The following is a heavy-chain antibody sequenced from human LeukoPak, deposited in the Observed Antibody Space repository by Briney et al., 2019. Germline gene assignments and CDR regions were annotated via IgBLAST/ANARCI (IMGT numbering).Heavy chain of an antibody. CDR2: IMPIFDTA. D-gene: IGHD3-3*01. J-gene: IGHJ4*02. Sequence: ASVKVSCKASGGTFSNYAISWVRQAPGQGLEWMGGIMPIFDTADYAQKFQGRITITADESTSTVYMELSSLRSEDTAMYYCAREEERIAIFGVTNSRFDYWGQGTLVTVSS. CDR1: GGTFSNYA. V-gene: IGHV1-69*13. CDR3: AREEERIAIFGVTNSRFDY.